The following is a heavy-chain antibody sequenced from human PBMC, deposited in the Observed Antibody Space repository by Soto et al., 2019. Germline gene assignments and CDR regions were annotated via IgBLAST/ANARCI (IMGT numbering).Heavy chain of an antibody. CDR2: IYYSGST. J-gene: IGHJ4*02. CDR3: VRVGRGVADY. CDR1: GGSSSSGDYY. Sequence: QVQLQESGPGLVKPSQTLSLTCTVSGGSSSSGDYYWSWIRQPPGKGLEWIGYIYYSGSTYYNPSLKSPVSISVDTSKNQFSLKLNSVTAADTAVYYCVRVGRGVADYWGQGTLVTVSS. V-gene: IGHV4-30-4*01. D-gene: IGHD3-10*01.